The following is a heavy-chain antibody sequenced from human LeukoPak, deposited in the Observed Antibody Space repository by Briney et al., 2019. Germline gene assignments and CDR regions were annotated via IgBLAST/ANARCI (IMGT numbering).Heavy chain of an antibody. V-gene: IGHV3-7*03. D-gene: IGHD3-3*01. CDR2: IKQDGSEK. CDR1: DFSISDYW. J-gene: IGHJ2*01. Sequence: PGGSLRLSCVASDFSISDYWMSWVRQPPGKGLEWVASIKQDGSEKYSVDSVKGRFTISRDNSKNTLYLEMNSLRVEDTAIYYCAKDGYYSSANHFARLHFDLWGRGTRVTVSS. CDR3: AKDGYYSSANHFARLHFDL.